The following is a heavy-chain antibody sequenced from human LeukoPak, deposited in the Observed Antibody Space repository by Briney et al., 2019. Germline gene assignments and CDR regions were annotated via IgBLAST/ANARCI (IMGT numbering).Heavy chain of an antibody. CDR3: ARNGDYVGFDY. CDR1: GGSITSYY. Sequence: SETLSLTCTVSGGSITSYYWSWLRQPPGKGLEWIGYIYYSGSTNHNPSLKSRVTILVDTSKNQFSLKLSSVTAADTAVYYCARNGDYVGFDYWGQGTLVTVSS. D-gene: IGHD4-17*01. V-gene: IGHV4-59*01. J-gene: IGHJ4*02. CDR2: IYYSGST.